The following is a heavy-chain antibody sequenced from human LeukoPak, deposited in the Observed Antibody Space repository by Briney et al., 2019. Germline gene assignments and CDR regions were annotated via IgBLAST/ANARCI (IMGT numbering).Heavy chain of an antibody. D-gene: IGHD1-26*01. CDR3: AREGSGSYFCDY. J-gene: IGHJ4*02. CDR2: IKQDGSEK. Sequence: GGSLRLSCSASGFTFSSYWMSWGRQAPGQGLEGVANIKQDGSEKYYVDSVKGRFTISRDNAKNSLYLQMNSLRAEDTAVYYCAREGSGSYFCDYWGQGTLVTVSS. V-gene: IGHV3-7*01. CDR1: GFTFSSYW.